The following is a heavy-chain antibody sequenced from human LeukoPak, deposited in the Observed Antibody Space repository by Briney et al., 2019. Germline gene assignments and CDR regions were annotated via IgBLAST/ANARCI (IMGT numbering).Heavy chain of an antibody. CDR2: ISYDGSNK. Sequence: PRNSLRLSCAASGFTFSSYAMHWVRQAPGKGLEWVSVISYDGSNKYYADSVKGRFTISRDNSKNTLYLQMNSLRAEDTAVYYCARGAYNSDDFDYWGQGTLVTVSS. CDR1: GFTFSSYA. V-gene: IGHV3-30-3*01. D-gene: IGHD5-24*01. J-gene: IGHJ4*02. CDR3: ARGAYNSDDFDY.